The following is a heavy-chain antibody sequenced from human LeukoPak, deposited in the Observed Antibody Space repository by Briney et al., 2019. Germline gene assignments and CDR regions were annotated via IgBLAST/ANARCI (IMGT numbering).Heavy chain of an antibody. Sequence: GGSLRLSCAASGFTLSSYWMSWFRQAPGKGLEWVANIKQDGSEKYYVDSVKGRFTISRDNAKNSLYPQMNSLRAEDTAVYYCARDLPIDTAMVESNGFDYWGQGTLVTVSS. D-gene: IGHD5-18*01. CDR3: ARDLPIDTAMVESNGFDY. CDR1: GFTLSSYW. CDR2: IKQDGSEK. V-gene: IGHV3-7*01. J-gene: IGHJ4*02.